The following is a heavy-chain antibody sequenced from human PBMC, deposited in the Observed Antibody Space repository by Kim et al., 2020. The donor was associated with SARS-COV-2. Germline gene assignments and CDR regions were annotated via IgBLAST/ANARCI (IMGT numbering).Heavy chain of an antibody. J-gene: IGHJ6*02. Sequence: ASVKVSCKASGYTFTNYDINWVRQAPGQGLEWMGRISPYNGDTNYEQKFQGRVTMTTVTSTSTAYMEVRSLRSDDTAVYYCARDIPLDVWGQGTTVTVSS. V-gene: IGHV1-18*01. CDR3: ARDIPLDV. CDR1: GYTFTNYD. CDR2: ISPYNGDT.